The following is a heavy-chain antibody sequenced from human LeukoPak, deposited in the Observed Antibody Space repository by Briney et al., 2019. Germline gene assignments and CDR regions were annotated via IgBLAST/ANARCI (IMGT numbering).Heavy chain of an antibody. D-gene: IGHD4-11*01. CDR2: ISGGGGST. V-gene: IGHV3-23*01. CDR1: GFTFSSYA. J-gene: IGHJ5*02. CDR3: AKDAFYSNYGIPRFDP. Sequence: GGSLRLSCAASGFTFSSYAISWVRQAPGKGLEWVSGISGGGGSTYYADSVKGRFTISRDNSKNTLYLQMNSLRAEDTAVYYCAKDAFYSNYGIPRFDPWGQGTLVTVSS.